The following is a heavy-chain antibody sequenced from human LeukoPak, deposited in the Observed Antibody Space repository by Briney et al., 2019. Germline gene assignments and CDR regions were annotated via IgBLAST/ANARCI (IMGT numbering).Heavy chain of an antibody. V-gene: IGHV3-30*18. J-gene: IGHJ4*02. D-gene: IGHD2-2*01. CDR1: GFTFSSYG. Sequence: GGSLRLSCAASGFTFSSYGMHWVRQAPGKGLEWVAVISYDGSNKYYADSVKGRFTISRDNSKNTLYLQMNSLRAEDTAVYYCAKDLGDCSSCAPHYWGQGTLVTVSS. CDR2: ISYDGSNK. CDR3: AKDLGDCSSCAPHY.